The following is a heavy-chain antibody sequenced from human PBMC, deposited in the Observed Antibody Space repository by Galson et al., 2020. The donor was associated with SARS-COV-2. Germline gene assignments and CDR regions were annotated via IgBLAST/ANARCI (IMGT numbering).Heavy chain of an antibody. J-gene: IGHJ6*02. Sequence: SETLSLTCAVYGGSFSGYYWSWIRQPPGKGLEWIGEINHSGSTNYNPSLKSRVTISVDTSKNQFSLKLSSVTAADTAVYYCARSRQTRHCSGGSWRDWGCVGGMDVWGQGTTVTVSS. CDR3: ARSRQTRHCSGGSWRDWGCVGGMDV. CDR1: GGSFSGYY. CDR2: INHSGST. V-gene: IGHV4-34*01. D-gene: IGHD2-15*01.